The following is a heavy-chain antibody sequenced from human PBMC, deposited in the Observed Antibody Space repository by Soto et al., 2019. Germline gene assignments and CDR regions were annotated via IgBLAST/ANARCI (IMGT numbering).Heavy chain of an antibody. CDR1: GGSISSGGYS. J-gene: IGHJ4*02. D-gene: IGHD6-19*01. CDR2: IYHSGST. CDR3: ARTPPRPGSGWPTYKFDF. Sequence: SETLSLTCAVSGGSISSGGYSWSWIRQPPGKGLEWIGYIYHSGSTYCNPSLKSRVTISKDTSKNQVVLTLTNMDPVDTATYYCARTPPRPGSGWPTYKFDFWGQGTLVTVSS. V-gene: IGHV4-30-2*02.